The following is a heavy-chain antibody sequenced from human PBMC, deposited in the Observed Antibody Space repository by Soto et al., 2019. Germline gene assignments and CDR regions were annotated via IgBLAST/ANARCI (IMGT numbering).Heavy chain of an antibody. Sequence: QVQLVQSGAEVKKPGSSVKISCTSSGDTFKFSTINWVRQAPGQGLEWVGRVNPIVGMSSSAQRFQGRVTFTADKSTSKAYMDLTSLRSDDTAIYYCATSYGSGSTHFDNWGQGTLVSVS. V-gene: IGHV1-69*02. D-gene: IGHD3-10*01. CDR1: GDTFKFST. CDR2: VNPIVGMS. CDR3: ATSYGSGSTHFDN. J-gene: IGHJ4*02.